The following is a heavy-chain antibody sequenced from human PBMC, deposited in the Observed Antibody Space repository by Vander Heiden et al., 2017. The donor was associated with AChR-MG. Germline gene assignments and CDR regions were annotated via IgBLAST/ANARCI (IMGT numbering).Heavy chain of an antibody. Sequence: EVQLVESGGGLVKPGGSLRLSCAASGFTFSSHSLNWVRQAPGKGLEWVSSISSSSSYIYYADSVKGRFTIARDNAKNSLYLQMNSLRAEDTAVYYCARGYGCSGGSCYAIYYYYGMDVWGQGNTVTVSS. V-gene: IGHV3-21*01. CDR3: ARGYGCSGGSCYAIYYYYGMDV. CDR1: GFTFSSHS. CDR2: ISSSSSYI. J-gene: IGHJ6*02. D-gene: IGHD2-15*01.